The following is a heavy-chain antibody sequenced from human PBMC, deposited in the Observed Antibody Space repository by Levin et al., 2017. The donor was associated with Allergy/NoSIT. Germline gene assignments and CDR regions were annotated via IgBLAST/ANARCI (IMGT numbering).Heavy chain of an antibody. D-gene: IGHD4-17*01. J-gene: IGHJ4*02. CDR3: ARGGATTTVIPAVPFDY. V-gene: IGHV3-30-3*01. CDR2: ISYDGSNK. CDR1: GFTFSSYA. Sequence: AGGSLRLSCAASGFTFSSYAMHWVRQAPGKGLEWVAVISYDGSNKYYADSVKGRFTISRDNSKNTLYLQMNSLRAEDTAVYYCARGGATTTVIPAVPFDYWGQGTLVTVSS.